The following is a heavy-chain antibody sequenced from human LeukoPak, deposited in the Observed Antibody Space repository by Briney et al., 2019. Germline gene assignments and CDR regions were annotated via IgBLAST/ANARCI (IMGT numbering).Heavy chain of an antibody. D-gene: IGHD2-2*01. CDR3: ARDAPDCSSTSCYAGYLFDY. V-gene: IGHV1-46*01. CDR1: GYTFTSYF. Sequence: GASVKVSCKASGYTFTSYFMHWVRQAPGQGLEWMGIINPSGGSTSYAQKFQGRVTMTRDTSTSTVYTELSSLRSDDMAVYYCARDAPDCSSTSCYAGYLFDYWGQGTLVTVSS. J-gene: IGHJ4*02. CDR2: INPSGGST.